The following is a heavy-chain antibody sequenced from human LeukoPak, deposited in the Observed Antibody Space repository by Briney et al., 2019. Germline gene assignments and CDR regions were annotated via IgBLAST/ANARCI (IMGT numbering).Heavy chain of an antibody. CDR3: ARWAGYYYYDMDV. D-gene: IGHD6-19*01. V-gene: IGHV3-64*01. CDR2: INRHGGST. Sequence: GGSLRLSCAASGFTFTSSAMRWVRQAPGQGLEWVSAINRHGGSTYYANSVKGRFTISRDTSKNTLYLQMNSLRAEDMAVYYCARWAGYYYYDMDVWGKGTTVTISS. CDR1: GFTFTSSA. J-gene: IGHJ6*03.